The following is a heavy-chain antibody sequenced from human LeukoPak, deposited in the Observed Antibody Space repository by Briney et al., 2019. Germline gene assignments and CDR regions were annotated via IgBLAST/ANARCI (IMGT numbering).Heavy chain of an antibody. CDR1: GYTFTSYD. J-gene: IGHJ4*02. D-gene: IGHD2-2*01. CDR3: ARGQRGYCSSTSCSSYYFDY. Sequence: ASVKVSCKASGYTFTSYDINWVRQATGQGLEWMGWMNPNSGNTGYAQKFQGRVTITRNTSISTAYMELCSLRSEDTAVYYCARGQRGYCSSTSCSSYYFDYWGQGTLVTVSS. V-gene: IGHV1-8*03. CDR2: MNPNSGNT.